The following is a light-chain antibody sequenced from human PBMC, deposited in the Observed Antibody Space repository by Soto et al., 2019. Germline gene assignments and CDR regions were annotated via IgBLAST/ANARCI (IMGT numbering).Light chain of an antibody. CDR3: QQLSSYPLT. CDR2: AAS. CDR1: QVISSY. V-gene: IGKV1-9*01. J-gene: IGKJ4*01. Sequence: DIQLTQSPSFLSASVGDRVTITCRASQVISSYLAWYQQKPGKAPKLLIYAASTLQSGVPSRFSGSGSGTEFTLTISSLQPEDFATYSCQQLSSYPLTFGGGTKVEIK.